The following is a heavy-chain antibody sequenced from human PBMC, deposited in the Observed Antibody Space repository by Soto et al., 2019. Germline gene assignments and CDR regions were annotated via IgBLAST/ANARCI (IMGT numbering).Heavy chain of an antibody. D-gene: IGHD2-21*02. CDR1: GFTFNAYA. J-gene: IGHJ4*02. CDR2: ISANGRGI. V-gene: IGHV3-23*01. Sequence: EVQLLESGGELVQPGGSLRLSCAASGFTFNAYAMNWVRQAPGKGLEWVSGISANGRGIYYADAVKGRFTISRDNFRDALSLQMSSLRAEDTALYYCTKGAAHDLPSDYWGQGTLVTVSS. CDR3: TKGAAHDLPSDY.